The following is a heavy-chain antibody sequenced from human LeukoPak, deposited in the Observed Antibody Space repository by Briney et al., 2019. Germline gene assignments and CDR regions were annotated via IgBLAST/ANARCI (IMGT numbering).Heavy chain of an antibody. CDR2: IFPGDSDT. CDR1: GYTFTSYW. Sequence: GESLKISCKGSGYTFTSYWIGWVRQMPGKGLEWMGTIFPGDSDTRYSPSFQGQVTISADKSISTAYLQWSSLKASDTAMYYCARHETGSSNWYRLDYWGQGTLVTVSS. J-gene: IGHJ4*02. CDR3: ARHETGSSNWYRLDY. D-gene: IGHD6-13*01. V-gene: IGHV5-51*01.